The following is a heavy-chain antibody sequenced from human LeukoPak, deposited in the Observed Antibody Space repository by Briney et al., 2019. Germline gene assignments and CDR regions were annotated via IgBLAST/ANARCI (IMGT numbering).Heavy chain of an antibody. V-gene: IGHV4-38-2*02. CDR2: IYHSGST. D-gene: IGHD4-23*01. CDR1: GYSISSGYY. Sequence: SETLSLTCTVSGYSISSGYYWGWIRQPPGKGLEWIGSIYHSGSTYYNPSLKSRVTTSVDTSKNQFSLKLSSVTAADTAVYYCARLRYGGNSYFDYWGQGTLVTVSS. CDR3: ARLRYGGNSYFDY. J-gene: IGHJ4*02.